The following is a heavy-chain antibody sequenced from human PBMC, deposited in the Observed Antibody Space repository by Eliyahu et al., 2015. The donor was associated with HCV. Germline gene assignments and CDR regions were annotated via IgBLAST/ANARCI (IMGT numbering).Heavy chain of an antibody. CDR1: GFTFSTYA. CDR3: AKEESGFWRD. J-gene: IGHJ4*02. D-gene: IGHD3-3*01. CDR2: ISVTGTTT. V-gene: IGHV3-23*01. Sequence: EVQLLESGGDLVQPGGSLRLSCATSGFTFSTYAMSWVRQAPGKGLEWVSAISVTGTTTYYTDSVKGRFTVSRDSSRNTLYLQMNNLRADDAAVYYCAKEESGFWRDWGQGTLVSVSS.